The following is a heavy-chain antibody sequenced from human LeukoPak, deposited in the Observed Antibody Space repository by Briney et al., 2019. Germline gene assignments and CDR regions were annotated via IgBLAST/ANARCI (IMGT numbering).Heavy chain of an antibody. J-gene: IGHJ4*02. D-gene: IGHD3-22*01. Sequence: PGRSLRLSCPASGFTFSSFAMRWVRQAPGKGLECVAVISYDGNNKYYADSVKGRFTVSRDNSKNTLYLQMNSLSAEDTAVYFCARDYYDSSGGRFDYWGQGTLVTVSP. CDR1: GFTFSSFA. CDR2: ISYDGNNK. CDR3: ARDYYDSSGGRFDY. V-gene: IGHV3-30-3*01.